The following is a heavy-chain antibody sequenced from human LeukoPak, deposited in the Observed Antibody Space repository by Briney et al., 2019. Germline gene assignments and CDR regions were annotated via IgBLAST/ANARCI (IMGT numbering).Heavy chain of an antibody. D-gene: IGHD6-19*01. J-gene: IGHJ4*02. CDR1: GYSISSGYY. CDR2: IYHSGST. Sequence: LETLSLTCAVSGYSISSGYYWGWIRQPPGKGLEWIGSIYHSGSTYYNPSLKSRVTISVDTSKNQFSLKLSSVTAADTAVYYCARGRGYSSGWYGYWGQGTLVTVSS. CDR3: ARGRGYSSGWYGY. V-gene: IGHV4-38-2*01.